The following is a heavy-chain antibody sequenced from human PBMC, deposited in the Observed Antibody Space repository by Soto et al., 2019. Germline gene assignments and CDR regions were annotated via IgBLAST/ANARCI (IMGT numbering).Heavy chain of an antibody. Sequence: PGRSLRLSCAAYGFTFSSYAMSWVRQAPGKGLEWVSAISGSGGSTYYADSVKGRFTISRDNSKNTLYLQMNSLRAEDTAVYYCLKDQGAVAGILDDCGQGTLVTVSS. D-gene: IGHD6-19*01. CDR1: GFTFSSYA. CDR3: LKDQGAVAGILDD. CDR2: ISGSGGST. J-gene: IGHJ4*02. V-gene: IGHV3-23*01.